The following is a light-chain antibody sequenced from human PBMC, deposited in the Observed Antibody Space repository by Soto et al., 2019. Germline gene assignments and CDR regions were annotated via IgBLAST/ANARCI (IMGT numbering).Light chain of an antibody. Sequence: IMMTQSPATLSVSTGEGATLSCRASHSVSSNLAWYQQTPGQAPRLLIYGASTRATGIPARFSGSGSGTDFTLTISRLEPEDFAVYYCQQYGSSGTFGQGTKVDIK. V-gene: IGKV3-15*01. CDR3: QQYGSSGT. J-gene: IGKJ1*01. CDR1: HSVSSN. CDR2: GAS.